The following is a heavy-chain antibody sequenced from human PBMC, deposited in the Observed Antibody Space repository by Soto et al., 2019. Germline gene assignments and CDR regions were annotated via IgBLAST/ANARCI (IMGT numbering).Heavy chain of an antibody. J-gene: IGHJ4*02. CDR2: ISAYNGNT. Sequence: ASVKVSCKASGYTFTSYGISCVRQAPGQGLEWMGWISAYNGNTNYAQKLQGRVTMTTDTSTSTAYMELRSLRSDDTAVYYCARVLGGSPAAACDYWGQGTLVTVSS. V-gene: IGHV1-18*01. CDR3: ARVLGGSPAAACDY. D-gene: IGHD2-15*01. CDR1: GYTFTSYG.